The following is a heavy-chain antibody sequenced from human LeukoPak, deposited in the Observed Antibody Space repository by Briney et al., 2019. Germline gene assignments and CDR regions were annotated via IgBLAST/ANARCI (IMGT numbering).Heavy chain of an antibody. V-gene: IGHV1-2*02. D-gene: IGHD2-15*01. J-gene: IGHJ6*04. CDR1: GYTFTGYC. CDR2: INPSSGGT. Sequence: ASVKVSCKPSGYTFTGYCIHWVRQAPGQGLEWMGWINPSSGGTNYPQNFQARVTMTRDTSLSTAYMEVSGLRSDDTAVYYCARGGVGATFSCWMDVWGKGTTVTVSS. CDR3: ARGGVGATFSCWMDV.